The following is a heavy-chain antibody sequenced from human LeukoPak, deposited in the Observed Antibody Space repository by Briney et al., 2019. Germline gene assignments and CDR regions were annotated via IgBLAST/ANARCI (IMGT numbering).Heavy chain of an antibody. D-gene: IGHD3-22*01. CDR3: AKGDRGSGYYYSDY. Sequence: GGYLRLSCAASGFTFSSYAMSWVRQAPGKGLEWVSAISGSGGSTYYADSVKGRFTISRDNSKNTLYLQMNSLRAEDTAVYYCAKGDRGSGYYYSDYWGQATLVTGSS. CDR1: GFTFSSYA. V-gene: IGHV3-23*01. J-gene: IGHJ4*02. CDR2: ISGSGGST.